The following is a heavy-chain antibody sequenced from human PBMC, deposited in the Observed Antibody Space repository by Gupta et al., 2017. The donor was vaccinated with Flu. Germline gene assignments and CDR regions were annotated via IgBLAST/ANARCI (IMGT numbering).Heavy chain of an antibody. V-gene: IGHV1-8*01. Sequence: QVQLVPSGAEVKKPGASVQVSCKASGYTFTRYDINWVRQATGQGLEWMGWMNPNSGNTGYAQKFQGRVTMTRNTSISTAYMELSSLRSEDTAVYYCARGSRIYCSGGSCVRYWGQGTLVTVSS. CDR2: MNPNSGNT. J-gene: IGHJ4*02. D-gene: IGHD2-15*01. CDR3: ARGSRIYCSGGSCVRY. CDR1: GYTFTRYD.